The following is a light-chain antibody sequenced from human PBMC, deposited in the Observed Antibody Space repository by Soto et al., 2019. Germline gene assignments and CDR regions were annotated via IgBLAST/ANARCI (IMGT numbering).Light chain of an antibody. Sequence: QSVLTQPASVSGSPGQSITISCTGTSSDVGSYNLVSWYQQYPGKAPKVMIYEDSKRPSGVSNRFSGSKSGNTASLTISGLQAEDEADYYCSSYTSSNTYVFGTGTKVTVL. CDR2: EDS. V-gene: IGLV2-14*02. CDR3: SSYTSSNTYV. CDR1: SSDVGSYNL. J-gene: IGLJ1*01.